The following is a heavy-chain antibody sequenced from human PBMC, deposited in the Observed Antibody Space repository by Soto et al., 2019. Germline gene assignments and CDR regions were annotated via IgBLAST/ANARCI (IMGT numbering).Heavy chain of an antibody. Sequence: QVQLVESGGGVVQPGRSLRLSCAASGFTFSSYAMHWVRQAPGKGLEWVAVISYDGSNKYYADSVKGRFTISRDNSKNTLYLQMNSLRAEDTAVYYCARGFRIAAAGTEPDYYYYGMDVWGQGTTVTVSS. J-gene: IGHJ6*02. CDR2: ISYDGSNK. CDR1: GFTFSSYA. V-gene: IGHV3-30-3*01. D-gene: IGHD6-13*01. CDR3: ARGFRIAAAGTEPDYYYYGMDV.